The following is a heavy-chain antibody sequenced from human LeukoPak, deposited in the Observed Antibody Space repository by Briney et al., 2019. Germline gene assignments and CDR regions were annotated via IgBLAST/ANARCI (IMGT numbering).Heavy chain of an antibody. J-gene: IGHJ2*01. CDR3: ARVGFCSDSSCHAAGWYFDL. CDR2: INQQGSEN. V-gene: IGHV3-7*01. D-gene: IGHD2-15*01. CDR1: GFTFNSYW. Sequence: GGSLRLSCAASGFTFNSYWMSWGRQAPGKGLEWVANINQQGSENYYLDSVKGRFTISRDNAENSLYLQMSSLRGEDTAVYSCARVGFCSDSSCHAAGWYFDLWGRGTLVTVSS.